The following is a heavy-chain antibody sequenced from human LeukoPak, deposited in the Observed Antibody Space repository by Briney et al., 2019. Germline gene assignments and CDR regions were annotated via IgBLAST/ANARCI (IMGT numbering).Heavy chain of an antibody. V-gene: IGHV4-4*07. J-gene: IGHJ3*02. CDR3: ARDRSGSYYPDAFDI. Sequence: SETLSLTCTVSGGSISSYYWSWIRQPAGRGLEWIGRIYTSGSTNYNPSLKSRVTMSVDTSKNQFSLKLSSVTAADTAVYYCARDRSGSYYPDAFDIWGQGTMATVSS. CDR2: IYTSGST. D-gene: IGHD1-26*01. CDR1: GGSISSYY.